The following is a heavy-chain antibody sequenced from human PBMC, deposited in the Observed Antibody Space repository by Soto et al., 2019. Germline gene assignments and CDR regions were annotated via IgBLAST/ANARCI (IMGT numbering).Heavy chain of an antibody. V-gene: IGHV3-23*01. CDR2: ISGSGGNT. J-gene: IGHJ4*02. Sequence: PGGSLRLSCAASGFTFSSYAMSWVRQAPGKGLEWVSAISGSGGNTYYADSVRGRFTISRDNSKNTLYLQMNSLRAEDTAVYYCAKDATGTTRKFDYWGQGTLVTVSS. CDR1: GFTFSSYA. D-gene: IGHD1-7*01. CDR3: AKDATGTTRKFDY.